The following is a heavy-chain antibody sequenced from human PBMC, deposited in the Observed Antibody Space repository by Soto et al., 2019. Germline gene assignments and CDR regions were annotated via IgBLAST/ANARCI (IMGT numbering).Heavy chain of an antibody. Sequence: PGGSLRLSCAASGFTFSSYAMSWVRQAPGKGLEWVSAISGSGGSTYYADSVKGRFTISRDNSKNTLYLQMNSLRAEDTAVYYCAAMSREYYYYGMDVCGQGTTVTV. CDR2: ISGSGGST. J-gene: IGHJ6*02. CDR1: GFTFSSYA. CDR3: AAMSREYYYYGMDV. V-gene: IGHV3-23*01. D-gene: IGHD1-26*01.